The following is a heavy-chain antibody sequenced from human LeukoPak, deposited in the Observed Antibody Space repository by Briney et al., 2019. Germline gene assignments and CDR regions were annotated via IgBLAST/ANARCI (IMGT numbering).Heavy chain of an antibody. J-gene: IGHJ2*01. CDR2: IYYSGST. D-gene: IGHD5-18*01. Sequence: SQTLSLTCTVSGGSISSGDYYWSWIRQPPGKGLEWIGYIYYSGSTYYNPSLKSRVTISVDTSKNQFSLKLSSVTAADTVVYYCATRGGYSYGLSLQYFDLWGRGTLVTVSS. V-gene: IGHV4-30-4*01. CDR1: GGSISSGDYY. CDR3: ATRGGYSYGLSLQYFDL.